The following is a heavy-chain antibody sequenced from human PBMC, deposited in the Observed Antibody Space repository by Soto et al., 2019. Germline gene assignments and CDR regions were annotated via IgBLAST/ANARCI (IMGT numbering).Heavy chain of an antibody. D-gene: IGHD2-8*01. CDR2: IAVGSGYT. CDR1: GFTFTSSA. V-gene: IGHV1-58*01. J-gene: IGHJ4*02. CDR3: AADATAWQQMVPSDY. Sequence: SVKVSCKASGFTFTSSAFQWVRQARGQRLEWIGWIAVGSGYTNYAQRFQDRVTLTRDMSTATTYMELSRLTSEDTAIYYCAADATAWQQMVPSDYWGQGTLVTAPQ.